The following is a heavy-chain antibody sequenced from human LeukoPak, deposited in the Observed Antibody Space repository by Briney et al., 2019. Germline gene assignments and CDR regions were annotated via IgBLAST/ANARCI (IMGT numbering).Heavy chain of an antibody. CDR3: ARNYDYVWGSYRPNLYFDY. CDR2: ISSSSSYI. V-gene: IGHV3-21*01. CDR1: GFTFSSYS. D-gene: IGHD3-16*02. J-gene: IGHJ4*02. Sequence: PGGSLRLSCAASGFTFSSYSMNWVRQAPGKGLEWVSSISSSSSYIYYADSVKGRFTISRDNAKNSLYLQMNSLRAEDTAVYYCARNYDYVWGSYRPNLYFDYWGQGTLVTVSS.